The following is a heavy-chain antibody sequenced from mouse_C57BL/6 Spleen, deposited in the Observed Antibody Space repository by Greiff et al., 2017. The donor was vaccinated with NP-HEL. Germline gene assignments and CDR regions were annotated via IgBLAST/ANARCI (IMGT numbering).Heavy chain of an antibody. J-gene: IGHJ4*01. CDR2: IDPNSGGT. Sequence: QVQLQQPGAELVKPGASVKLSCKASGFTFTSYWMHWVKQRPGRGLEWIGRIDPNSGGTKYNEKFKSKATMTVDKPSSTAYMQLSSLTSEDSAVYYCARSAVVATPYAMDYWGQGTSVTVSS. V-gene: IGHV1-72*01. D-gene: IGHD1-1*01. CDR1: GFTFTSYW. CDR3: ARSAVVATPYAMDY.